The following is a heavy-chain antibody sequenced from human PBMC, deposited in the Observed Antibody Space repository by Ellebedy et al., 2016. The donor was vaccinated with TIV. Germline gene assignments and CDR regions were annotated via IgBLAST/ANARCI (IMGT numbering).Heavy chain of an antibody. Sequence: GESLKISCAASGFTFSTYSMNWVRQAPGKGLEWLSYISSSSDTIYYADSVKGRFTISRDNAKNSLYLQMNSLRDDDTAVYYCTRGGDGNNPTRDYWGQGTLVTVSS. V-gene: IGHV3-48*02. CDR3: TRGGDGNNPTRDY. D-gene: IGHD5-24*01. CDR1: GFTFSTYS. CDR2: ISSSSDTI. J-gene: IGHJ4*02.